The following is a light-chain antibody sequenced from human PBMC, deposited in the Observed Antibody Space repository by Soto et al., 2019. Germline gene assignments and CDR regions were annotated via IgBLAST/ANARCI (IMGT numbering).Light chain of an antibody. Sequence: EILLTQSPGTLSLSPGERATLSCRASQSLSRNYLAWYQQKPGQAPRLLIYGAFNRATGIPDRFSGGGSGTDFTLTISRLEPEDFAVYYCQQYGSSVMYTFGRGTKVDIK. V-gene: IGKV3-20*01. CDR3: QQYGSSVMYT. CDR2: GAF. J-gene: IGKJ2*01. CDR1: QSLSRNY.